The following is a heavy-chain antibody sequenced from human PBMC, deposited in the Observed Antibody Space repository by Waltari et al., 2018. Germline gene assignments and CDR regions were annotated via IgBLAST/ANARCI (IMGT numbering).Heavy chain of an antibody. CDR2: IYYSGST. Sequence: QVQLQESGPGLVKPSETLSLTCTVSGGSISSYYWSWIRQPPGKGLEWIGYIYYSGSTNYNPSIKSRVTISVDTSKNQFSLKLSSVTAADTAVYYCAREWDGWFDPWGQGTLVTVSS. CDR3: AREWDGWFDP. V-gene: IGHV4-59*01. D-gene: IGHD1-26*01. CDR1: GGSISSYY. J-gene: IGHJ5*02.